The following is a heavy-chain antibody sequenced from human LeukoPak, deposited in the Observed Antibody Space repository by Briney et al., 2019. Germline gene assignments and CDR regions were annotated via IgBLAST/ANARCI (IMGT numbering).Heavy chain of an antibody. CDR1: GYNFNNYG. J-gene: IGHJ5*01. D-gene: IGHD1-26*01. Sequence: ASVKVSCKASGYNFNNYGMNWVRQAPGQGLEWMGWITAYNGKTNYAQKLQGRVTLTTDTSTSTAYMELRSLRSDDTAVYYCASDPSGTSYWVPDSWGQGTLVTVSS. V-gene: IGHV1-18*01. CDR3: ASDPSGTSYWVPDS. CDR2: ITAYNGKT.